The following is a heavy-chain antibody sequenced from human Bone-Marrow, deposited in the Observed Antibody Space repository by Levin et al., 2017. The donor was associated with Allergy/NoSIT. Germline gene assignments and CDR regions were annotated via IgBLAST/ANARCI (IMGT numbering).Heavy chain of an antibody. CDR2: IYHTGST. CDR3: ARVYIPGHNSHLYFDS. Sequence: PSETLSLTCAVSGASISSSDYYWSWIRQSPGRGLEWIGYIYHTGSTHYNPNLKSRLTISADTSKHQFSLKLSSVTAADTAVYYCARVYIPGHNSHLYFDSWGQGTLVTVSS. V-gene: IGHV4-30-4*01. D-gene: IGHD5-24*01. J-gene: IGHJ4*02. CDR1: GASISSSDYY.